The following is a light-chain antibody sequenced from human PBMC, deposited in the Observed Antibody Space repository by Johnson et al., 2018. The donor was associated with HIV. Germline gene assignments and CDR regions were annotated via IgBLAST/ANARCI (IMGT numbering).Light chain of an antibody. Sequence: QSVLTQPPSVSAAPGQKVTIPCSGSSSNIGNNYVSWYQHLPGTAPKLLIYENNKRPSGSPDRFSGSKSGTSATLHITGLQTGDEADYYCGTWDSSLRVSYVFGTGTKVTVL. CDR1: SSNIGNNY. CDR3: GTWDSSLRVSYV. V-gene: IGLV1-51*02. J-gene: IGLJ1*01. CDR2: ENN.